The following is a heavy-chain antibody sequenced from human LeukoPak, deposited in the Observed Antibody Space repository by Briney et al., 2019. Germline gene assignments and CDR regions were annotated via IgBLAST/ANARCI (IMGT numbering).Heavy chain of an antibody. Sequence: GGSLRLSCAASGFTFSTYAMHWGRQAPGRGVEWVSAIGTSVSSIYYADSVKGRFTISRDNSKKTVYLQMNNLRGDDTAVYYCAKRAMNSGSPREFDYWGQGTLVTVSS. D-gene: IGHD1-26*01. CDR3: AKRAMNSGSPREFDY. J-gene: IGHJ4*02. CDR1: GFTFSTYA. V-gene: IGHV3-23*01. CDR2: IGTSVSSI.